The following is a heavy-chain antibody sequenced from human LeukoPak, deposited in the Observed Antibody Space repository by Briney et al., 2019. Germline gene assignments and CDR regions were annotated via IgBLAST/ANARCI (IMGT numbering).Heavy chain of an antibody. J-gene: IGHJ6*02. V-gene: IGHV3-74*01. CDR3: ARGDGYGMDV. D-gene: IGHD2-8*01. CDR2: INSDGSST. CDR1: GFTFSSYW. Sequence: GGSLRLSCAASGFTFSSYWMHWVRQAPGKGLVWVSRINSDGSSTTYADSVKGRFTISRDNAKNTLYLQMNSLRAEDTAVYHCARGDGYGMDVWGQGTTVTVPS.